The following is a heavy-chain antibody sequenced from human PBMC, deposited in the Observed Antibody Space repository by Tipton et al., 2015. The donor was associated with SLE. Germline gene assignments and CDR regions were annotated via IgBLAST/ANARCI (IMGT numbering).Heavy chain of an antibody. D-gene: IGHD6-19*01. CDR1: GGSISSGGYY. CDR2: IYYSGST. V-gene: IGHV4-31*03. CDR3: ARAGGSGWPQHDY. Sequence: TLSLTCTVSGGSISSGGYYWSWIRPHPGKGLEWIGYIYYSGSTYYNPSLKSRVTISVDTSKNQFSLQLSSVTAADTAVYYCARAGGSGWPQHDYWGPGTLVTVSS. J-gene: IGHJ4*02.